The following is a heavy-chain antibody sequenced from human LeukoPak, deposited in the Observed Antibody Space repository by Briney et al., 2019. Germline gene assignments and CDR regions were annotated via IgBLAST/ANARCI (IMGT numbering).Heavy chain of an antibody. D-gene: IGHD1-26*01. J-gene: IGHJ3*02. CDR1: GYTFTSYG. V-gene: IGHV1-18*01. CDR2: ISAYNGNT. Sequence: ASVKVSCKASGYTFTSYGISWLRQAPGQGLEWRGWISAYNGNTNYAQKLQGRVTMTTDTSTITAYMELRSLRSDDTAVYYCARELKVGASAAFVIWGQGTMVTVSS. CDR3: ARELKVGASAAFVI.